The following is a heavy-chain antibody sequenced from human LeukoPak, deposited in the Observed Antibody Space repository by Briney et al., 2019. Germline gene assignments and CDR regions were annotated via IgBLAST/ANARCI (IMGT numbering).Heavy chain of an antibody. Sequence: SETLSLTCTVSGGSISGNYWSWIRQPPGQGLEWVAYIHSSGYTNYNPYLQRRVTISVDTSKNQFSLKVASVTAADTAIYYCAQRQGLTSGSYDYFDPWGPGAPVTVSS. J-gene: IGHJ5*02. V-gene: IGHV4-4*09. CDR2: IHSSGYT. D-gene: IGHD1-26*01. CDR1: GGSISGNY. CDR3: AQRQGLTSGSYDYFDP.